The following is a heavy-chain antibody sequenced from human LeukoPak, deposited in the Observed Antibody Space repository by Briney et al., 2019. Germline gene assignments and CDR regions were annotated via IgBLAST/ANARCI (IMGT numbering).Heavy chain of an antibody. V-gene: IGHV3-21*01. CDR3: ASFGSYGYPFDY. CDR2: ISSSSSYI. D-gene: IGHD5-18*01. CDR1: GFTFSSYS. Sequence: PGGSLRLSCAASGFTFSSYSMNWVRQAPGEGLEWVSSISSSSSYIYYADSVKGRFTISRDNAKNSLYLQMNSLRAEDTAVYYCASFGSYGYPFDYWGQGTLVTVSS. J-gene: IGHJ4*02.